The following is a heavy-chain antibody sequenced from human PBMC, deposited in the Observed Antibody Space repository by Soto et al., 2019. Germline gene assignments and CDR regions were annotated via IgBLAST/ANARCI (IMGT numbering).Heavy chain of an antibody. CDR2: IIPIIGPA. D-gene: IGHD2-8*01. CDR3: VREGVGPTYGWFDP. Sequence: QVQLVQSGAEVKRPGSSVKLSCKASGGTFTYYGISWVRQAPGQGLEWMGGIIPIIGPATYAQKFQGWVTMTRDTSISTAYLDLSSLKSNDTAVYYCVREGVGPTYGWFDPWGQGTLVTVSS. J-gene: IGHJ5*02. V-gene: IGHV1-69*06. CDR1: GGTFTYYG.